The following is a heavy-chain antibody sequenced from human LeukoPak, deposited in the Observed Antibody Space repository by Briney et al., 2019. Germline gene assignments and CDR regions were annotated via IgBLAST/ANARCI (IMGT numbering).Heavy chain of an antibody. Sequence: GGSLRLSCAASGFTFRSYWMHWVRQAPGKGLEWVANIKEDGSGIYYVDSVEGRFTISRDNAKKSLYLQMNSLRAEDTAVYYCARGDTRGYYYRFFDYWGQGTLVTVSS. J-gene: IGHJ4*02. CDR3: ARGDTRGYYYRFFDY. CDR1: GFTFRSYW. D-gene: IGHD3-22*01. V-gene: IGHV3-7*01. CDR2: IKEDGSGI.